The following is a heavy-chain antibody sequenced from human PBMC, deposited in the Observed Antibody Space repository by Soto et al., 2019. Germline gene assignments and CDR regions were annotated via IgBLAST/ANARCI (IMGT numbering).Heavy chain of an antibody. CDR1: GGSIDSTYYS. V-gene: IGHV4-30-2*01. D-gene: IGHD6-19*01. CDR2: VSHRGTA. Sequence: SDTLSLTCAVSGGSIDSTYYSLTWLRQPPGKGLEWIGYVSHRGTAYSIPSLNGRLTLSMDSSQTQFSLKLTSVTAADSAVYYCARIHWSQSSLDYWGRGILVTVSS. J-gene: IGHJ4*02. CDR3: ARIHWSQSSLDY.